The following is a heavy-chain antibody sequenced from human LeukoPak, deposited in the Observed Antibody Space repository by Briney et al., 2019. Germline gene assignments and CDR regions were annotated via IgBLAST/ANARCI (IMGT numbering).Heavy chain of an antibody. J-gene: IGHJ6*03. D-gene: IGHD4-17*01. CDR1: GGSFSNYY. CDR3: ARRWDYGRNYYIDV. V-gene: IGHV4-34*01. CDR2: INGSGRI. Sequence: SETLSLTCAVYGGSFSNYYWSWIRQPPGKGLEWIGEINGSGRINYNPSLMSRVTVSVDTSKNQFSLRLTSVTATDTAVYYCARRWDYGRNYYIDVWGNGATVSVSS.